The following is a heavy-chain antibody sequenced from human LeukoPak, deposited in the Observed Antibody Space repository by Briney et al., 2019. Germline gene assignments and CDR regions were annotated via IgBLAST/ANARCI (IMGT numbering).Heavy chain of an antibody. D-gene: IGHD3-10*01. CDR3: ARHFPETGRDEQPFDY. V-gene: IGHV3-33*01. CDR2: IWYDGSNK. Sequence: PGGSLRLSCAASGFTFSSYGMHWVRQAPGKGLEWVAVIWYDGSNKYYGDSVKGRFTISRDNSKNTLYLQMNSLRAEDTAVYYCARHFPETGRDEQPFDYWGQGSLFTVSS. J-gene: IGHJ4*02. CDR1: GFTFSSYG.